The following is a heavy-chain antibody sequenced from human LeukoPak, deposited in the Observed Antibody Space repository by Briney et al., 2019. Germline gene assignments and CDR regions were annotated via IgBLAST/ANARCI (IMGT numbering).Heavy chain of an antibody. D-gene: IGHD3-3*01. V-gene: IGHV3-15*01. CDR2: IKSKTDGGTT. J-gene: IGHJ6*02. CDR3: TTFLPSGLRFLEWLPKSKNHYYGMDV. Sequence: PGGSLRLSCAASGFTFSNAWMSWVRQAPGKGLEWVGRIKSKTDGGTTDYAAPVKGRFTISRDDSKNTLYLQMNSLKTEDTAVYYCTTFLPSGLRFLEWLPKSKNHYYGMDVWGQGTTVTVSS. CDR1: GFTFSNAW.